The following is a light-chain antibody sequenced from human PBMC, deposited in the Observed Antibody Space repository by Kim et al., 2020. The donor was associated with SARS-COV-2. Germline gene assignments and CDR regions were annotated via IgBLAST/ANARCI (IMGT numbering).Light chain of an antibody. V-gene: IGLV3-19*01. CDR1: SLRIYS. CDR2: GKN. J-gene: IGLJ3*02. Sequence: SVALVQTDRITCQGDSLRIYSASWYQQRPGQAPRLVIYGKNNRPSGIPGRFSGSSSGNTLTITGAQAEDEADYYCNSRDSSGNHVVFGGGTQLTVL. CDR3: NSRDSSGNHVV.